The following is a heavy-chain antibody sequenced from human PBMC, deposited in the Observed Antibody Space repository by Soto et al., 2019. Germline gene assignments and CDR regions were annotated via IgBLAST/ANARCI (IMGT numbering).Heavy chain of an antibody. J-gene: IGHJ3*02. D-gene: IGHD3-22*01. V-gene: IGHV3-21*01. CDR1: GFTFSSYS. CDR3: ARDLGYYDSSGRRSAFDI. CDR2: ISSSRSYI. Sequence: PGGSLRLSCAASGFTFSSYSMNWVRQAPGKGLEWVSSISSSRSYIYYADSVKARFTTSRDNATNSLYLQMNSLRAEDTAVYYCARDLGYYDSSGRRSAFDIWGQGT.